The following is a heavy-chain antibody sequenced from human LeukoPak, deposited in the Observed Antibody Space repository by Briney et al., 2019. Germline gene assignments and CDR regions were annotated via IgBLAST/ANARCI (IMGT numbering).Heavy chain of an antibody. D-gene: IGHD3-10*01. J-gene: IGHJ4*02. Sequence: GGSLRLSCAASGFTFSSCGMHWVRQAPGKGLEWVAFIRYDGSNKYYADSVKGRFTISRDNSKNTLYLQMNSLRAEDTAVYYCAKLWFGELVPYYFDYWGQGTLVTVSS. CDR2: IRYDGSNK. V-gene: IGHV3-30*02. CDR1: GFTFSSCG. CDR3: AKLWFGELVPYYFDY.